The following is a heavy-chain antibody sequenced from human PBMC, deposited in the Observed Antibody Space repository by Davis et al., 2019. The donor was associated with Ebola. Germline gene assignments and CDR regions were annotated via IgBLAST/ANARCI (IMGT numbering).Heavy chain of an antibody. CDR3: ARDKAVRGVITLYYYYYGMDV. J-gene: IGHJ6*02. Sequence: GESLKISCAASGFTFSSYAMSWVRQAPGKGLEWVSAISGSGGSTYYADSVKGRFTISRDNAENSLYLQMNSLRDEDTAVYYCARDKAVRGVITLYYYYYGMDVWGQGTTVTVSS. V-gene: IGHV3-23*01. CDR2: ISGSGGST. D-gene: IGHD3-10*01. CDR1: GFTFSSYA.